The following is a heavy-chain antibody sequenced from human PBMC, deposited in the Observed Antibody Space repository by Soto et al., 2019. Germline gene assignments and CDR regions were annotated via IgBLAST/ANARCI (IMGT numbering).Heavy chain of an antibody. V-gene: IGHV3-33*01. Sequence: QVQLVESGGGVVQPGRSLRLSCAASGFTFSSYGMHWVRQAPGKWLEWVAVIWYDGSNKYYADSVKGRFTISRDNSKNTLYRQMNSLRAEDTAVYSCARDCAGYSISVYQRGGFDSWGQGTLGTVSS. CDR1: GFTFSSYG. J-gene: IGHJ4*02. CDR2: IWYDGSNK. D-gene: IGHD6-13*01. CDR3: ARDCAGYSISVYQRGGFDS.